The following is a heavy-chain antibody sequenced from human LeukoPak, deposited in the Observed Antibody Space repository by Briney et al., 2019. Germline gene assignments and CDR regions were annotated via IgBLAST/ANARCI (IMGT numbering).Heavy chain of an antibody. CDR3: AGTRGYGDYDGGY. CDR1: GGTFSSYA. Sequence: ASVEVSCKASGGTFSSYAISWVRQAPGQGLEWMGGIIPIFGTANYAQKFQGRVTITADESTSTAYMELSSLRSEDTAVYYCAGTRGYGDYDGGYWGQGTLVTVSS. CDR2: IIPIFGTA. V-gene: IGHV1-69*13. D-gene: IGHD4-17*01. J-gene: IGHJ4*02.